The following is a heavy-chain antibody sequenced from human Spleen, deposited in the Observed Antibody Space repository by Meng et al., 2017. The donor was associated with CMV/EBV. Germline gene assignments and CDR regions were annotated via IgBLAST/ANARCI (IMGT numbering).Heavy chain of an antibody. CDR2: INSDGSST. V-gene: IGHV3-74*01. CDR3: ARDRYGDYGGY. CDR1: GFTFSNFW. D-gene: IGHD4-17*01. J-gene: IGHJ4*02. Sequence: GESLKISCTASGFTFSNFWMHWVRQAPGKGLVWVSRINSDGSSTIYADSVKGRFTISRDNAKNTLYLRMNSLRAEDTAVYYCARDRYGDYGGYWGQGTLVTVSS.